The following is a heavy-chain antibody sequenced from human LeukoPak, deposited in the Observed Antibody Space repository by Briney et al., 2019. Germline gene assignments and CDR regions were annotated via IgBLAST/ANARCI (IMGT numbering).Heavy chain of an antibody. J-gene: IGHJ4*02. CDR3: ARGLRSGSYCNY. D-gene: IGHD1-26*01. Sequence: PGGSLRLSCAASGFFFRNYYMSWIRQTPRKGLEWVANIKQDGSEKYYVDSVKGRFTISRDNAKNSLYLQMNSLRAEDTAVYYCARGLRSGSYCNYWGQGTLVTVSS. V-gene: IGHV3-7*03. CDR1: GFFFRNYY. CDR2: IKQDGSEK.